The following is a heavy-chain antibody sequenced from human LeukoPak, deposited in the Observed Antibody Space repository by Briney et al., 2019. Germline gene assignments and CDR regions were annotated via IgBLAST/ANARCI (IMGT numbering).Heavy chain of an antibody. Sequence: GGSLRLSCAASGFTFSSYSMNWVRQAPGKGLEWVSSISSSSSYIYYADSVKGRFTISRDNAKNSLYLQMNSMRAEDTAVYYCARTRLGGSVPDYWGQGTLVTVSS. CDR2: ISSSSSYI. V-gene: IGHV3-21*01. CDR1: GFTFSSYS. CDR3: ARTRLGGSVPDY. J-gene: IGHJ4*02. D-gene: IGHD3-10*01.